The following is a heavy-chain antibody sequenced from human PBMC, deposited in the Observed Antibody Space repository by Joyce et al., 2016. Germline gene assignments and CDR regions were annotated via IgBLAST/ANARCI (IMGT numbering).Heavy chain of an antibody. CDR1: GYTFSSYG. CDR2: ISPYNGNT. J-gene: IGHJ4*02. CDR3: ASSLGVGLSLLPSY. V-gene: IGHV1-18*01. Sequence: QVQLVQSGAEVKKPGASVKVSCKASGYTFSSYGISWVRKAPGHGLEWMGWISPYNGNTNYAQKLQGRVTMTTETSTSTAYMELRSLRSDDTAVYYCASSLGVGLSLLPSYWGQGTLVTVSS. D-gene: IGHD2-15*01.